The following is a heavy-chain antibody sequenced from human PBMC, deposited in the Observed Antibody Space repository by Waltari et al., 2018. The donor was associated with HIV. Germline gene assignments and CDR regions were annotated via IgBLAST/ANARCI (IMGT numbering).Heavy chain of an antibody. CDR1: GGSISSYNW. V-gene: IGHV4-4*02. Sequence: QVQLQESGPRLLEPSETLSLNCAVSGGSISSYNWWTWVRQAPGKGREWIGEMYHSGSTNYNPSLKSRVTISIDKSKNQFSLRLTSVTAADTAVYYCVRVMSGDYRSSWIDPWGRGTLVTVSS. CDR2: MYHSGST. D-gene: IGHD4-17*01. CDR3: VRVMSGDYRSSWIDP. J-gene: IGHJ5*02.